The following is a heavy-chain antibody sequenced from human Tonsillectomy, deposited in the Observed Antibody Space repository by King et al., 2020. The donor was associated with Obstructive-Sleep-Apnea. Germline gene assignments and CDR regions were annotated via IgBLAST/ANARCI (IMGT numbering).Heavy chain of an antibody. CDR1: GFTFSSYA. J-gene: IGHJ4*02. CDR3: AKDWAVAGTRYFDY. CDR2: ISGSGGGT. Sequence: VQLLESGGGLVQPGGSLRLSCAASGFTFSSYAMSWVRQAPGKGLEWVSGISGSGGGTYYADSVKGRFTISRDNSKNTLYLQMNSLRAEDTAVYYCAKDWAVAGTRYFDYWGQGTLVTVSS. V-gene: IGHV3-23*01. D-gene: IGHD6-19*01.